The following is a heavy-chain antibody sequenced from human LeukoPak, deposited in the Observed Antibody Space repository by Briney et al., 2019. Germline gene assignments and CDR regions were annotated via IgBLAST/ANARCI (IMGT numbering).Heavy chain of an antibody. J-gene: IGHJ4*02. CDR1: GFTFSSYS. V-gene: IGHV3-21*04. D-gene: IGHD3-3*01. CDR2: ISSSSSYI. Sequence: GGSLRLSCAASGFTFSSYSMNWVRQAPGKGLEWVSSISSSSSYIYYADSVKGRFTISRDNAKNSLYLQMNSLRAEDTAVYYCAKVVDYDFWSGSKCIDYWGQGTLVTVSS. CDR3: AKVVDYDFWSGSKCIDY.